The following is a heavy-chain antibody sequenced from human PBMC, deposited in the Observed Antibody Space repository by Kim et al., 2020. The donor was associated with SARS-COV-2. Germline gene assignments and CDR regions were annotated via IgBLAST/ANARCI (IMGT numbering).Heavy chain of an antibody. CDR2: IYYSGST. CDR3: AREPEAAHYYYYGMDV. Sequence: SETLSLTCTVSGGSVSSGSYYWSWIRQPPGKGLEWIGYIYYSGSTNYNPSLKRRVTISVDTSKNQFSLKLSSVTAADTAVYYCAREPEAAHYYYYGMDVWGQGTTVTVSS. D-gene: IGHD6-6*01. J-gene: IGHJ6*02. CDR1: GGSVSSGSYY. V-gene: IGHV4-61*01.